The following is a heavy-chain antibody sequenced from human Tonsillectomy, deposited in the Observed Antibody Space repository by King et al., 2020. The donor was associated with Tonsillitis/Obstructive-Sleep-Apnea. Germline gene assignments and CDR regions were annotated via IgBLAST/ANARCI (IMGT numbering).Heavy chain of an antibody. J-gene: IGHJ5*02. CDR1: GGSFSGYY. D-gene: IGHD2-2*01. Sequence: VQLQQWGAGLMKPSETLSLTCAVYGGSFSGYYWTWIRQPPGKGLEWIGEINHSGSSNYNPSLKSRVTISVDTSKNQFSLKMRSVTAADTAVYYCATSRYCSSSSCPNWFDPWGQGTLVTVSS. CDR2: INHSGSS. CDR3: ATSRYCSSSSCPNWFDP. V-gene: IGHV4-34*01.